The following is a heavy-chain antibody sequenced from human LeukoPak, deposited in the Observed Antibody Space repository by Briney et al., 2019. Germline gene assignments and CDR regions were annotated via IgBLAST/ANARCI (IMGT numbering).Heavy chain of an antibody. CDR1: GFTFSSYS. V-gene: IGHV3-21*01. CDR2: ISSSSSYI. J-gene: IGHJ6*03. CDR3: TRHTTYSSSSTIYYYYYMDV. D-gene: IGHD6-13*01. Sequence: GGSLRLSCAASGFTFSSYSMNWVRQAPGKGLEWVSSISSSSSYIYYADSVKGRFTISRDNAKNSLYLQMNSLRAEDTAVYYCTRHTTYSSSSTIYYYYYMDVWGKGTTVTVSS.